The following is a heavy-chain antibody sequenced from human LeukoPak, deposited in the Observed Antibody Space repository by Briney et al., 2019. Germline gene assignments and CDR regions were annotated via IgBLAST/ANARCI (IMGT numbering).Heavy chain of an antibody. J-gene: IGHJ5*02. V-gene: IGHV4-34*01. CDR3: ARGGSGGYYGSGSYYMGHNWFDP. D-gene: IGHD3-10*01. CDR2: INHSGST. CDR1: GGSFSGYY. Sequence: ETLSLTCAVYGGSFSGYYWSWIRQPPGKGLEWIGEINHSGSTNYNPSLKRRVTISVDTSKNQFSLKLSSVTAADTAVYYCARGGSGGYYGSGSYYMGHNWFDPWGQGTLVTVSS.